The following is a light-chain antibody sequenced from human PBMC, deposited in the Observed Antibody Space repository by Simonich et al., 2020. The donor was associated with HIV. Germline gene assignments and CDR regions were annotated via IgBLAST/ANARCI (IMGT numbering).Light chain of an antibody. CDR3: QQYYSTPTWT. CDR2: WAS. Sequence: DIVMTQSPDSLAVSLGERATISCKSSQSVLYNSNNRTYLAWYPQKPGQPPKLLIYWASIRESGVPDRCSGSGSGTDFTLTISSLQAEDVAVYYCQQYYSTPTWTFGQGTKVEIK. CDR1: QSVLYNSNNRTY. V-gene: IGKV4-1*01. J-gene: IGKJ1*01.